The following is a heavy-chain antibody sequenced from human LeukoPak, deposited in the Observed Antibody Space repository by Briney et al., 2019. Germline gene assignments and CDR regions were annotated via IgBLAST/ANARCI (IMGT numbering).Heavy chain of an antibody. CDR2: IKQDGSEK. CDR3: ARATPSPDYYYDSSGYPEDPFDY. CDR1: GFTFSSYW. V-gene: IGHV3-7*01. Sequence: PGGSLRLSCAASGFTFSSYWMSWVRQAPGKGLEWVANIKQDGSEKYYVDSVKGRFTISRDNAKNSLYLQMNSLRAEDTAVYYCARATPSPDYYYDSSGYPEDPFDYWGQGTLVTVSS. J-gene: IGHJ4*02. D-gene: IGHD3-22*01.